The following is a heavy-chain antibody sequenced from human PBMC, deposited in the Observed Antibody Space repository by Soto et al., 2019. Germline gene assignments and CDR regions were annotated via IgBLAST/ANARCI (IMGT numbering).Heavy chain of an antibody. CDR3: DRSESNWFDP. Sequence: PXESLSGTCTVSSVSIHSGNYYWSWIRQPPGKVLEWIVYIYYSGSTYYNPSLKSRVTISVDTSKNQFSLKLSSVTAADTAVYYCDRSESNWFDPWGQGTLVTVSS. CDR2: IYYSGST. V-gene: IGHV4-30-4*01. J-gene: IGHJ5*02. CDR1: SVSIHSGNYY.